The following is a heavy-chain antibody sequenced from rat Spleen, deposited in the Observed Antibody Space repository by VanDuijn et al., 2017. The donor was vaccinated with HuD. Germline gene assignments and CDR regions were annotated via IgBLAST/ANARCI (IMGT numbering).Heavy chain of an antibody. D-gene: IGHD1-1*01. CDR1: GFIFSDYY. CDR2: ISFDGIST. Sequence: EVQLVESDGGLVLPGRSLKLSCAASGFIFSDYYMAWVRQAPTKGLEWVATISFDGISTYYPDSVKGRFTISRDNAKSTLYLQMNSLRSEDTATYYCARHESTYSGNWFAYWGQGTLVTVSS. J-gene: IGHJ3*01. V-gene: IGHV5-29*01. CDR3: ARHESTYSGNWFAY.